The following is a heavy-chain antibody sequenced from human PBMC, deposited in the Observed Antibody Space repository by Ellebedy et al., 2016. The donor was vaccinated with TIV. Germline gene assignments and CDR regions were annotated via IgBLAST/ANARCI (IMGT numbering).Heavy chain of an antibody. D-gene: IGHD2-2*01. CDR1: GGSITNYY. CDR3: VRQCDTTSCYDF. Sequence: SETLSLTXTVSGGSITNYYWTWIRQPAGEGLEWIGRIYNTGSTNYNPSLKSRVSMSVDTSKNQFSLKLSSVTAADTAVYFCVRQCDTTSCYDFWGQGILVTVSS. J-gene: IGHJ1*01. V-gene: IGHV4-4*07. CDR2: IYNTGST.